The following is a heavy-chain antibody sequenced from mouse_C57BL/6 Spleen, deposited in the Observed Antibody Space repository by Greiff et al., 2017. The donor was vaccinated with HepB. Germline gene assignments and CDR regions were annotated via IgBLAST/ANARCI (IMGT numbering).Heavy chain of an antibody. V-gene: IGHV5-17*01. D-gene: IGHD2-5*01. CDR2: ISSGSSTI. CDR3: AREAYYSNYAWFAY. Sequence: EVQRVESGGGLVKPGGSLKLSCAASGFTFSDYGMHWVRQAPEKGLEWVAYISSGSSTIYYADTVKGRFTISRDNAKNTLFLQMTSLRSEDTAMYYCAREAYYSNYAWFAYWGQGTLVTVSA. CDR1: GFTFSDYG. J-gene: IGHJ3*01.